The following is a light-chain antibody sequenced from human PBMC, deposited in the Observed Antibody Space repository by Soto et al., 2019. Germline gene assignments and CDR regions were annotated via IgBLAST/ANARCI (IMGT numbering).Light chain of an antibody. CDR2: AAS. J-gene: IGKJ4*01. CDR3: QELKTWA. CDR1: QGISSY. Sequence: DIQLTQSPSFLSASVGDRVTITCRASQGISSYLAWYQQEPGKAPKLLIYAASRLHSGVPSRFSGSESGTEFTLTISSLQPEDFATYYCQELKTWAFGGGTKVAIK. V-gene: IGKV1-9*01.